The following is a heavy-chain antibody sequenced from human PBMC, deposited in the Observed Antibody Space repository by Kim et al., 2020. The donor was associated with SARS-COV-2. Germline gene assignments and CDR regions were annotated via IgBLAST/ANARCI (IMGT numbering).Heavy chain of an antibody. D-gene: IGHD2-2*01. J-gene: IGHJ6*03. V-gene: IGHV1-2*02. CDR2: GT. Sequence: GTNYAQKFQGRVTMTRDTSISTAYMELSRLRSDDTAVYYCARDTNYMDVWGKGTTVTVSS. CDR3: ARDTNYMDV.